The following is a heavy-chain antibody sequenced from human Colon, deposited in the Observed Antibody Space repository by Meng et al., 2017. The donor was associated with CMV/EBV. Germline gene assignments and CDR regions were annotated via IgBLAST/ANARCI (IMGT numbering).Heavy chain of an antibody. CDR1: GYTFTTTY. V-gene: IGHV1-46*01. D-gene: IGHD1-1*01. CDR3: SRDTSA. Sequence: ASVKVSCKTSGYTFTTTYMHWVRQTPGQGLEWIGIIHCGSGATNHAPTFQGRITLTTDTSTRTGYLELRHLRSDDTAIYYCSRDTSAWGQGTLVTVSS. J-gene: IGHJ4*02. CDR2: IHCGSGAT.